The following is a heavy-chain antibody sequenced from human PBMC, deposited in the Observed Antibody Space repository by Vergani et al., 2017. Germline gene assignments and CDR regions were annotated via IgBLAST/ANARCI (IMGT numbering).Heavy chain of an antibody. CDR1: GFTFSSYS. Sequence: EVQLVESGGGLVKPGESLRLSCAASGFTFSSYSMNWVRQAPGKGLEWVSSISSSSSYISYADSVKGRFTISRDNAQNSLYLQMNSLRAEDTAVYYCARQGYSSGFDYWGQGTLVTVSS. J-gene: IGHJ4*02. V-gene: IGHV3-21*01. D-gene: IGHD6-19*01. CDR3: ARQGYSSGFDY. CDR2: ISSSSSYI.